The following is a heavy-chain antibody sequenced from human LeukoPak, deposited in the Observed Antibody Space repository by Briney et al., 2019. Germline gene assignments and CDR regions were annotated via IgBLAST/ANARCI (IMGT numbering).Heavy chain of an antibody. D-gene: IGHD6-19*01. CDR1: GGTFSSYA. V-gene: IGHV1-69*06. Sequence: ASVKVSCKASGGTFSSYAISWVRQAPGQGLEWMGGIIPIFGTANYAQKFQGRVTITADKSTSTAYMELSSLRSEDTAVYYCAREGSIAVAGTLDYWGQGTLVTVSS. CDR2: IIPIFGTA. J-gene: IGHJ4*02. CDR3: AREGSIAVAGTLDY.